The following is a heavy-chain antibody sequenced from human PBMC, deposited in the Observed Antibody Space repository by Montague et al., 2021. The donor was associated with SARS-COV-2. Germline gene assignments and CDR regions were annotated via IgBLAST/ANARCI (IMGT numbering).Heavy chain of an antibody. D-gene: IGHD2-15*01. CDR1: GFTFSSYA. CDR2: ISYDGSNK. Sequence: SLRLSCAASGFTFSSYAMHWVRQAPGKGLEWVAVISYDGSNKYYADSVKGRFTISRDNSKNTLYLQMNSLRAEDTAVYYCARDCSHGSDISLGWGYGMDVWGQGTTVTVSS. CDR3: ARDCSHGSDISLGWGYGMDV. J-gene: IGHJ6*02. V-gene: IGHV3-30*04.